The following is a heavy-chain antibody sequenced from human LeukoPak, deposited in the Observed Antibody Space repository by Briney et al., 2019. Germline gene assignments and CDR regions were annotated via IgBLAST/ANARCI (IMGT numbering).Heavy chain of an antibody. J-gene: IGHJ6*02. V-gene: IGHV1-18*04. CDR3: ARDLYDFWSGYYRILSDYYGMDV. D-gene: IGHD3-3*01. CDR1: GYTFTTHL. Sequence: ASVKVSCKTSGYTFTTHLVHWVRQAPGQGLEWMGWISAYNGNTNYAQKLQGRVTMTTDTSTSTAYMELRSLRSDDTAVYYCARDLYDFWSGYYRILSDYYGMDVWGQGTTVTVSS. CDR2: ISAYNGNT.